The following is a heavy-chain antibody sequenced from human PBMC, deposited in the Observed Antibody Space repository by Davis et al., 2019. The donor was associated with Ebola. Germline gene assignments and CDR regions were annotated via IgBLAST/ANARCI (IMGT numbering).Heavy chain of an antibody. J-gene: IGHJ4*02. Sequence: GGSLRLSCAASGFSFSSHGMHWVRQAPGKGLEWVAQISYDGNNHNYADFVRGRFTISRDNSKNTLYLQVNSLTTGDTAVYYCAKEDGTFLESWGQGTLVTVSS. CDR2: ISYDGNNH. V-gene: IGHV3-30*18. CDR3: AKEDGTFLES. CDR1: GFSFSSHG. D-gene: IGHD1-26*01.